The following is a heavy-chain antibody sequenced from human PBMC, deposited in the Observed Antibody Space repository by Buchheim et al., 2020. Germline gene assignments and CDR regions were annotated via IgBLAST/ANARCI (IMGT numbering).Heavy chain of an antibody. Sequence: QVQLVQSGAEVKKPGASVKVSCKASGYTFTSYDINWVRQATGQGLEWMGWMNPNSGNTGYAQKFQGRVTMTRNTSIGTAYMELSSLRSEDTAVYYCARGYCSSTSCYLYYYYYGMDVWGQGTT. J-gene: IGHJ6*02. CDR2: MNPNSGNT. CDR3: ARGYCSSTSCYLYYYYYGMDV. CDR1: GYTFTSYD. V-gene: IGHV1-8*01. D-gene: IGHD2-2*01.